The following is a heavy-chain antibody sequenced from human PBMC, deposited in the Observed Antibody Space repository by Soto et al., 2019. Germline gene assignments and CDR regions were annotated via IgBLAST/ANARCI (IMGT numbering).Heavy chain of an antibody. D-gene: IGHD3-10*01. V-gene: IGHV3-30*18. CDR3: AKDRMGAGVRGYFVY. CDR1: GFTFSSYG. Sequence: QVQLVESGGGVVQPGRSLRLSCAASGFTFSSYGMHWVRQAPGKGLEWVAVIIYDGSTRYYADSVKGRFTISRDNSKSTLYLQMNSLRAEDTAVYYCAKDRMGAGVRGYFVYWGQGTLVTVSS. CDR2: IIYDGSTR. J-gene: IGHJ4*02.